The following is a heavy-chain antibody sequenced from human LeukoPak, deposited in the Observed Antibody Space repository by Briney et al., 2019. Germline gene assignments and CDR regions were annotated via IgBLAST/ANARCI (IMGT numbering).Heavy chain of an antibody. CDR3: ARDLQGCDY. Sequence: PGRSLRLTCAASGFTFSSYGMHWVRQAPGKGLEWVAVIWNDGSKKNYADSVKGRFTISRDNSKNTLHLQMNSLRVEDTAIYYCARDLQGCDYWGQGTLVTVSS. V-gene: IGHV3-33*01. CDR2: IWNDGSKK. D-gene: IGHD4/OR15-4a*01. J-gene: IGHJ4*02. CDR1: GFTFSSYG.